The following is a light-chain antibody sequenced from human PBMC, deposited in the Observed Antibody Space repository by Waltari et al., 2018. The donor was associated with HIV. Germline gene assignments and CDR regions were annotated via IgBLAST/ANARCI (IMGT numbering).Light chain of an antibody. V-gene: IGLV2-8*01. CDR1: SSDVGCYNY. CDR3: SSYAGSKNLV. J-gene: IGLJ2*01. CDR2: EVS. Sequence: QSALTQPPSASGSPGQSVTISCTGTSSDVGCYNYVSWYQQHPGKDPKLRMYEVSKRPSGVPDRFSGSTPGNTASLTVSGLQAEDEAEYYCSSYAGSKNLVFGGGTKLTVL.